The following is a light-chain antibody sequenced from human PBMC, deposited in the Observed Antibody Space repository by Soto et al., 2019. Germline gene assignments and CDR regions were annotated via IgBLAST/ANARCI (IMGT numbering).Light chain of an antibody. CDR3: QQYGSSFEA. J-gene: IGKJ5*01. CDR1: QSVSSSY. Sequence: EIVLTQSPGTLSLSPGERATLSCRASQSVSSSYLAWYQQKPGQAPRPLIYGASSRATGIPDRFSGSGSGTDFTLTISRLEPEDFAVYYCQQYGSSFEAFGQGTRLEIK. V-gene: IGKV3-20*01. CDR2: GAS.